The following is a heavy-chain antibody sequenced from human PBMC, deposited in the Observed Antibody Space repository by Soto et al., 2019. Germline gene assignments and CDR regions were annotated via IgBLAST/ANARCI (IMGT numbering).Heavy chain of an antibody. CDR2: IIPIFGTA. D-gene: IGHD2-15*01. CDR1: GGTFSSYA. Sequence: QVQLVQSGAEVKKPGSSVKVSCKASGGTFSSYAISWVRQAPGQGLEWRGGIIPIFGTANYAQKFQGRVTITADESTGTAYMELSSLRYEDTAVYYCARGTHCGGNLAGGAMPAGDYYFDYWGQGTLVTVSS. V-gene: IGHV1-69*01. J-gene: IGHJ4*02. CDR3: ARGTHCGGNLAGGAMPAGDYYFDY.